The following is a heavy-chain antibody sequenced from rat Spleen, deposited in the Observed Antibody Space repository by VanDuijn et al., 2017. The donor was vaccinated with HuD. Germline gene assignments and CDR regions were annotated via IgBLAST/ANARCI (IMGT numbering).Heavy chain of an antibody. CDR2: ISTSGGST. V-gene: IGHV5S23*01. CDR1: GFTFSNYD. J-gene: IGHJ3*01. Sequence: EVQLVESDGDLVQPGRSLKLSCAASGFTFSNYDMAWVRQAPTKGLEWVASISTSGGSTYYRDSVKGRFTVSRDNAKSTLYLQMDSLRSEDTATYYCARYNWFAYWGQGTLVTVSS. CDR3: ARYNWFAY.